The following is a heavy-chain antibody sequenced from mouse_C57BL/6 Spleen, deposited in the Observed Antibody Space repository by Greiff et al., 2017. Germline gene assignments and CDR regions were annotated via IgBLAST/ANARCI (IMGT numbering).Heavy chain of an antibody. CDR3: ARRGGSSPYYAMDY. CDR1: GFSLTSYG. D-gene: IGHD1-1*01. CDR2: IWSGGST. J-gene: IGHJ4*01. V-gene: IGHV2-2*01. Sequence: VQLQESGPGLVQPSQSLSITCTVSGFSLTSYGVHWVRQSPGKGLEWLGVIWSGGSTDYNAAFISRLSISKDNSKSQVFFNMNSLQADDTAIYYWARRGGSSPYYAMDYWVKEPQSPSPQ.